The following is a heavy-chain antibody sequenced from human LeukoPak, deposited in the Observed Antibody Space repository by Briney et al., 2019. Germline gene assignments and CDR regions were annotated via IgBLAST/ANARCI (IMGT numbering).Heavy chain of an antibody. CDR1: GFTCSSYA. V-gene: IGHV3-64D*06. CDR3: VKVYRRSSSWYHPVPPEGTFDY. Sequence: GASRRLSCSASGFTCSSYAMHWVRQARGKGVEDVSAISSNGGSTYYADSVRGRFTISRDKSKNKLYIQMYSLRAEETAEYYCVKVYRRSSSWYHPVPPEGTFDYWGQGTMVTVSS. J-gene: IGHJ4*02. CDR2: ISSNGGST. D-gene: IGHD6-13*01.